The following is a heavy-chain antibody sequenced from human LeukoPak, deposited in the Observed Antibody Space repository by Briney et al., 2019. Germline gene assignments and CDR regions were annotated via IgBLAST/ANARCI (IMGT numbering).Heavy chain of an antibody. CDR2: MNPSSGNT. J-gene: IGHJ5*02. Sequence: ASVKVSCKASGYTFTSYDINWVRQATGQGLEWMGWMNPSSGNTGYAQKFQGRVTMTRNTSISTAYMELSSLRSEDTAVYYCARVWFGELSIFDPWGQGTLVTVSS. D-gene: IGHD3-10*01. V-gene: IGHV1-8*01. CDR3: ARVWFGELSIFDP. CDR1: GYTFTSYD.